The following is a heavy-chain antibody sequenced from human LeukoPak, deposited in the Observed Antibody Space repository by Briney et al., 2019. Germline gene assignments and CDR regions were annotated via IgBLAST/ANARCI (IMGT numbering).Heavy chain of an antibody. CDR3: AREVFGQVDTAMDYYFDY. CDR1: GYTFTGYY. D-gene: IGHD5-18*01. Sequence: ASVKVSCKASGYTFTGYYMHWVRQAPGQGVEWMGWINPNSGGTNYAQKFQGRVTMTRDTSISTAYMELSRLRSDDTAVYYCAREVFGQVDTAMDYYFDYWGQGTLVTVSS. V-gene: IGHV1-2*02. CDR2: INPNSGGT. J-gene: IGHJ4*02.